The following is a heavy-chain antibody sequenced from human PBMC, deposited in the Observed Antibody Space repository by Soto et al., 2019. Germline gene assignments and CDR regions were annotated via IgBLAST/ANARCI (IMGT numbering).Heavy chain of an antibody. CDR3: ARDHGGSTWFVGVYYFLGMDV. V-gene: IGHV3-48*02. CDR2: ISSSGDAI. Sequence: EVQLVESGGDLVQPGGSLRLSCAASGFIFSDYTMTWVRQAPGRGLELVSHISSSGDAILYAESVKGRFTVSRDNAKNSRYLQMNSRRDDDTAVYFCARDHGGSTWFVGVYYFLGMDVWGQGTAVTVSS. J-gene: IGHJ6*02. CDR1: GFIFSDYT. D-gene: IGHD6-13*01.